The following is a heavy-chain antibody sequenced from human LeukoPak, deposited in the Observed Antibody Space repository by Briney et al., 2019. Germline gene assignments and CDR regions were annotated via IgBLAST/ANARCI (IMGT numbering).Heavy chain of an antibody. CDR1: GGSFSGYY. CDR3: ASTPFNYDYIWGSYRYRRAFDI. Sequence: PSETLSLTCAVDGGSFSGYYWSLIRQPPGKGLEWIGEINHSGSTNYNPSLKSRVTISVDTSKNQFSLKLSSVTAADTAVYYCASTPFNYDYIWGSYRYRRAFDIWGQGTMVTVSS. D-gene: IGHD3-16*02. J-gene: IGHJ3*02. CDR2: INHSGST. V-gene: IGHV4-34*01.